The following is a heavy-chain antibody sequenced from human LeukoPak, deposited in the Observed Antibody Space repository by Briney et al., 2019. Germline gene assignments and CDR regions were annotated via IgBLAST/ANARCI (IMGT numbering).Heavy chain of an antibody. D-gene: IGHD6-13*01. CDR2: INHSGST. J-gene: IGHJ4*02. Sequence: KASETLSLTCAVYGGSFSGYYWSWIRQPPGKGLEWIGEINHSGSTNYNPSLKSRVTISVDTSKNQFSLKLSSVTAADTAVYYCARVRPPYSSSWYAGFFDYWGQGTLVTVSS. V-gene: IGHV4-34*01. CDR1: GGSFSGYY. CDR3: ARVRPPYSSSWYAGFFDY.